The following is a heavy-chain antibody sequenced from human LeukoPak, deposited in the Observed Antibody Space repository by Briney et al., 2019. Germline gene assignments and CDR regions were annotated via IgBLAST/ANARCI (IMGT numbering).Heavy chain of an antibody. V-gene: IGHV4-59*08. J-gene: IGHJ4*02. Sequence: PSETLSLTCTVSGGSISSYYWSWIRQPPGKGLEWIGYIYYSGSTNYNPSLKSRVTISVDTSKNQFSLRLSSVTAADTAVYYCARSWSGYYATYYFDYWGQGTLVTVSS. CDR1: GGSISSYY. D-gene: IGHD3-3*01. CDR2: IYYSGST. CDR3: ARSWSGYYATYYFDY.